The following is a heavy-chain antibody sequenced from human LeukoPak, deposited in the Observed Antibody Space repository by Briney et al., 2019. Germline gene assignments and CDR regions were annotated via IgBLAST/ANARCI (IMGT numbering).Heavy chain of an antibody. Sequence: PGGSLRLSCAASRFTFSYYWMNWVRQAPGKGLEWVANIKQDGSEKYYVDSVKGRFTISRDNAKNSLYLQMNSLRAEDTAVYYCARDGELGSPADAFDIWGQGTMVTVSS. CDR3: ARDGELGSPADAFDI. V-gene: IGHV3-7*01. CDR1: RFTFSYYW. CDR2: IKQDGSEK. J-gene: IGHJ3*02. D-gene: IGHD1-26*01.